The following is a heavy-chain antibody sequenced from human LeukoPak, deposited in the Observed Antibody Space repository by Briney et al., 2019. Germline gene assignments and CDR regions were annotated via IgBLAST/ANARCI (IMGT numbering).Heavy chain of an antibody. CDR2: INHSGST. CDR3: ARDTWKNYYGSGSYYRRDAFDI. Sequence: SETLSLTCAVYGGSFSGYYWSWIRQPPGKGLEWIGEINHSGSTNYNPSLKSRVTISVDTSKNQFSLKLSSVTAADTAVYYCARDTWKNYYGSGSYYRRDAFDIWGQGTMVTVSS. D-gene: IGHD3-10*01. CDR1: GGSFSGYY. J-gene: IGHJ3*02. V-gene: IGHV4-34*01.